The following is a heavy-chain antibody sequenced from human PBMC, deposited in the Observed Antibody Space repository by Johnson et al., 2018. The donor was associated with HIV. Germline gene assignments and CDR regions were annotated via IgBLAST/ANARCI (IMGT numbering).Heavy chain of an antibody. J-gene: IGHJ3*02. D-gene: IGHD3-22*01. CDR1: GFTFSNYW. CDR3: AKDMEDSSGYYGAFDI. V-gene: IGHV3-74*01. Sequence: EVQLVESGGGLVQPGGSLRLSCAASGFTFSNYWMHWVRQAPGKGLVWVSRIKSDGSDTSYADSVKGRFTNSRDNAKHTLYLQMNSLRTEDTALYYCAKDMEDSSGYYGAFDIWGPGTRVTVSS. CDR2: IKSDGSDT.